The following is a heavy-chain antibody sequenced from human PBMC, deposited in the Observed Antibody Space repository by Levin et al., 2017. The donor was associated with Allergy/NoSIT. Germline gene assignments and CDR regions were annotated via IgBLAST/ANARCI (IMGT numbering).Heavy chain of an antibody. Sequence: ASVKVSCKASGYTFTNYYMNWVRQAPGQGLEWMGTINPSGGTTNHAQKFQGRVTMTRDTSTSTVYMELSGLRSDDTAVYYWARDPRGYTTSWIYFDYWGQGTLVTVSS. V-gene: IGHV1-46*01. J-gene: IGHJ4*02. CDR2: INPSGGTT. CDR1: GYTFTNYY. CDR3: ARDPRGYTTSWIYFDY. D-gene: IGHD2-2*01.